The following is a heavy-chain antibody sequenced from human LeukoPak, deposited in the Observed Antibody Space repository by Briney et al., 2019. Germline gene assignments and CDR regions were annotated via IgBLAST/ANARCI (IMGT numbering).Heavy chain of an antibody. CDR3: ARFDGYNYLSVDY. V-gene: IGHV1-2*02. J-gene: IGHJ4*02. CDR1: GYIFIGYF. CDR2: INPNTGGT. Sequence: ASVKVSCKASGYIFIGYFIHWVRQAPGQGPEWVGWINPNTGGTNYAQKFQGRVTMTRDTSITTAYMELIRLRSDDTAVYYCARFDGYNYLSVDYWGQGTLVTVSS. D-gene: IGHD5-24*01.